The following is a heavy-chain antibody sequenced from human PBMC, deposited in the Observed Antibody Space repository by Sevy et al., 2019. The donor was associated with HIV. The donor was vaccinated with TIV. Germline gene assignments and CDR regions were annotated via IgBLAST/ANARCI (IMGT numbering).Heavy chain of an antibody. CDR3: TTDRYRIAVIDY. Sequence: GGSLRLSCAASGFTFSNAWMNWVRQAPGKGLEWVGRIKSKTDGGTTDYTAPVKGRFSISRDDSKNTLYLQRNSLKTEDTAVFYCTTDRYRIAVIDYWGQGTLVTVSS. J-gene: IGHJ4*02. CDR1: GFTFSNAW. D-gene: IGHD6-19*01. CDR2: IKSKTDGGTT. V-gene: IGHV3-15*07.